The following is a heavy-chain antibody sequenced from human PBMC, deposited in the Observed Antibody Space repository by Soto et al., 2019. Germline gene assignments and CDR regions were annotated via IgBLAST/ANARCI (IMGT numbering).Heavy chain of an antibody. CDR3: ARKRYYDSSGQNYYGMDV. Sequence: QVQLVQSGAEVKKPGSSVNVSCKASGGTFSSYTISWVRQAPGQGLEWMGRIIPILGIANYAQKFQGRVTITADKSTSTAYMELSSLRSEDTAVYYCARKRYYDSSGQNYYGMDVWGQGTTVTVSS. CDR2: IIPILGIA. V-gene: IGHV1-69*02. J-gene: IGHJ6*02. D-gene: IGHD3-22*01. CDR1: GGTFSSYT.